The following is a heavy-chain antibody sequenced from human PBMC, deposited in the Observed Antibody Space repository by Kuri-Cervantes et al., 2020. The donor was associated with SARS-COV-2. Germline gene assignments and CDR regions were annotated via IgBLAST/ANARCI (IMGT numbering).Heavy chain of an antibody. Sequence: GESLKISCAASGLTFSTYAMYWVRQTPGKGLEWVALISYDGTNQYYTDSVKGRFTISRDNSKNTLFLQMNSLTAEDTAVYFCAKDGSITIFGVIPPDDAFDIWGQGTMVTVSS. D-gene: IGHD3-3*01. CDR1: GLTFSTYA. CDR2: ISYDGTNQ. J-gene: IGHJ3*02. V-gene: IGHV3-30*04. CDR3: AKDGSITIFGVIPPDDAFDI.